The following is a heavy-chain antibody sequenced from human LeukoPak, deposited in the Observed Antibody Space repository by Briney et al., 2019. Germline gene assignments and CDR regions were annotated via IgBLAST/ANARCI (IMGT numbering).Heavy chain of an antibody. CDR2: ISAYNGNT. D-gene: IGHD3-3*01. V-gene: IGHV1-18*01. Sequence: GASVKVSCKASGYTFTSYGISWVRQAPGRGLEWMGWISAYNGNTNYAQKLQGRVTMTTDTSTSTAYMELRSLRSDDTAVYYCARVWRETAWSGTKGINWFDPWGQGTLVTVSS. CDR1: GYTFTSYG. J-gene: IGHJ5*02. CDR3: ARVWRETAWSGTKGINWFDP.